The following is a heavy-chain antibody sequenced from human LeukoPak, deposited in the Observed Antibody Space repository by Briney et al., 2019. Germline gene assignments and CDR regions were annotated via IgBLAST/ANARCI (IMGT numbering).Heavy chain of an antibody. D-gene: IGHD2-15*01. Sequence: SETLSLTCAVYSGSFSGYYWSWIRQPPGKGLEWIGEINHSGSTNYNPSLKSRVTISVDTSKNQFSLKLSSVTAADTAVYYCARGGIGKVVVAATRGIYYYYYGMDVWGQGTTVTVSS. J-gene: IGHJ6*02. CDR3: ARGGIGKVVVAATRGIYYYYYGMDV. CDR2: INHSGST. CDR1: SGSFSGYY. V-gene: IGHV4-34*01.